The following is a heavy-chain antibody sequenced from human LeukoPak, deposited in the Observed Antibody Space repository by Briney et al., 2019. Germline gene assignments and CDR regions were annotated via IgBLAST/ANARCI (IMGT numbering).Heavy chain of an antibody. D-gene: IGHD2-15*01. V-gene: IGHV3-23*01. CDR2: ISGSGGST. CDR1: GFSFSSYA. CDR3: ARDLVAANAFDI. Sequence: GGSLRLSCAASGFSFSSYAMSWVRQAPGKGLEWVSAISGSGGSTYYADSVKGRFTISRNNSKNTLYLQMNSLRAEDAAVYYCARDLVAANAFDIWGQGTMVTVSS. J-gene: IGHJ3*02.